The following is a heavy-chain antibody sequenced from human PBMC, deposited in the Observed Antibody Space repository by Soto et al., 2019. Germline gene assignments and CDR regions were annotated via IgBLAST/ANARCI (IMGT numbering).Heavy chain of an antibody. J-gene: IGHJ4*02. CDR3: ASQSSEWLLFAS. D-gene: IGHD5-12*01. CDR1: GFTFSSYS. CDR2: ISSSSSTI. Sequence: EVQLVESGGGLVQPGGSLRLSCAASGFTFSSYSMNWVRQAPGKGLEWVSYISSSSSTIYYADSVKGRFTISRDNAKNSLYLQMNSVSAEDTAVYYCASQSSEWLLFASWGQGTLVTVSS. V-gene: IGHV3-48*01.